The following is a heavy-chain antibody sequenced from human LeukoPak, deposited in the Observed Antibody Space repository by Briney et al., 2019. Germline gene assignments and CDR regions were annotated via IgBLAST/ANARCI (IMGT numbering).Heavy chain of an antibody. Sequence: PGGPLRLSCAASGFTFSTYGMHWVRQAPGKGLEWVAVISFDGSDKYYADSVKGRFTISRDNSKHTLSLQMNYLRPDDTAVYFCVKENTSGWYTFLYWGQGTLVTVSS. CDR1: GFTFSTYG. CDR3: VKENTSGWYTFLY. V-gene: IGHV3-30*18. D-gene: IGHD6-19*01. CDR2: ISFDGSDK. J-gene: IGHJ4*02.